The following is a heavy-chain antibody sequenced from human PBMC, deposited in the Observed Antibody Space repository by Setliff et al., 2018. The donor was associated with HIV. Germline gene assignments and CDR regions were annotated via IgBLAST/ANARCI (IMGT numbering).Heavy chain of an antibody. Sequence: ASVKVSCKTSGYTFDAKYIHWARQAPGQGLVWMGWINPNSGGTNYARKFQGRVTMTRDTSISTAYMELNSLRSDDTAVYYCATAGGRSWFDPWGPGTLVTVSS. CDR2: INPNSGGT. D-gene: IGHD3-16*01. J-gene: IGHJ5*02. V-gene: IGHV1-2*02. CDR1: GYTFDAKY. CDR3: ATAGGRSWFDP.